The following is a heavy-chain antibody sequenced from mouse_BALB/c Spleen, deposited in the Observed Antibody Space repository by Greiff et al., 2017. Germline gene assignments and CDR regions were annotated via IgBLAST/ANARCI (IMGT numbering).Heavy chain of an antibody. J-gene: IGHJ4*01. V-gene: IGHV1-5*01. CDR3: TRRGRYDEGYAMDY. CDR1: GYTFTSYW. D-gene: IGHD2-14*01. CDR2: IYPGNSDT. Sequence: VQLQQSGTVLARPGASVKMSCKASGYTFTSYWMHWVKQRPGQGLEWIGAIYPGNSDTSYNQKFKGKAKLTAVTSTSTAYMELSSLTNEDSAVYYCTRRGRYDEGYAMDYWGQGTSVTVSS.